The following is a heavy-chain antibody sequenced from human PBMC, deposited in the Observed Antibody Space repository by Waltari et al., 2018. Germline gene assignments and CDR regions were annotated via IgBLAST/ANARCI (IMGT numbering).Heavy chain of an antibody. D-gene: IGHD2-15*01. J-gene: IGHJ1*01. CDR3: ARLSLGYCRGASALCYKNDA. CDR2: LYHDGNT. CDR1: YYSITGGYY. Sequence: QVELQESGPGLVKPSETLSLTCAVSYYSITGGYYWGWVRQPPGKGLEWIGNLYHDGNTYYSPSLKVRVIITLATSENRFSLKLTSVTAADTAVYYCARLSLGYCRGASALCYKNDAWGQGTLVTVSS. V-gene: IGHV4-38-2*01.